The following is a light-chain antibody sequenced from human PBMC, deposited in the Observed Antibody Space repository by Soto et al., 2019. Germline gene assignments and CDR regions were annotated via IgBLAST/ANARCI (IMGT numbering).Light chain of an antibody. V-gene: IGKV3-11*01. CDR2: DAS. CDR1: QSVGMY. CDR3: QQYGISPT. J-gene: IGKJ1*01. Sequence: EVVLTQSPATLSLSPGERATLSCRASQSVGMYLAWYQHKPGQAPRLLIYDASNRATGIPARFSGSGSGTDFTLTISSLEPEDFAVYYCQQYGISPTFGQGTKVEIK.